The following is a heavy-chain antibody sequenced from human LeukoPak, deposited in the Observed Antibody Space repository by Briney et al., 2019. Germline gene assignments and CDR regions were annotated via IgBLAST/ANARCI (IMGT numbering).Heavy chain of an antibody. D-gene: IGHD4-17*01. J-gene: IGHJ4*02. CDR2: ISAYNGNT. CDR1: GYTFTNFG. Sequence: ASVKVSCKASGYTFTNFGISWVRQAPGQGLEWMGWISAYNGNTNYAQRLQGRVTMTTDTSTSTAYMELRSLRSDDTAVYYCARDRDYGDYNTQDLFVYWGQGALVTVSS. CDR3: ARDRDYGDYNTQDLFVY. V-gene: IGHV1-18*01.